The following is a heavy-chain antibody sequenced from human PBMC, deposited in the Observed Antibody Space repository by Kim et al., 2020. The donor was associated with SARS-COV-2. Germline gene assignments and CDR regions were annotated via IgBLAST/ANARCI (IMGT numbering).Heavy chain of an antibody. D-gene: IGHD3-22*01. CDR2: IYYSGST. CDR3: ASYQYYDSTSEDY. V-gene: IGHV4-39*01. J-gene: IGHJ4*02. Sequence: SETLSLTCTVSGGSISSSSYYWGWIRQPPGKGLEWIGSIYYSGSTYYNPSLKSRVTISVDTSKNQFSLKLSSVTAADTAVYYCASYQYYDSTSEDYWGQGTLVTVSS. CDR1: GGSISSSSYY.